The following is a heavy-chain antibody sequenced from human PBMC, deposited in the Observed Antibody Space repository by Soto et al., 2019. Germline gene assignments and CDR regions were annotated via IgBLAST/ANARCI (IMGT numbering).Heavy chain of an antibody. CDR1: GFTFSSYS. D-gene: IGHD3-3*01. V-gene: IGHV3-21*01. Sequence: GGSLRLSCAASGFTFSSYSMNWVRQAPGKGLEWVSSISSSSSYIYYADSVKGRFTISRDNAKNSLYLQMNSLRAEDTAVYYCARLGDLSEIPYFDYWGQGTLVTVSS. J-gene: IGHJ4*02. CDR3: ARLGDLSEIPYFDY. CDR2: ISSSSSYI.